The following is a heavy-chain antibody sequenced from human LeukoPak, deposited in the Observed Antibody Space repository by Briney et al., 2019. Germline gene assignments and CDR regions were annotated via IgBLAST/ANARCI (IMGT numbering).Heavy chain of an antibody. V-gene: IGHV3-23*01. J-gene: IGHJ4*02. D-gene: IGHD3-16*01. CDR3: AKDPPHVSWLFDY. CDR1: GFTFSSYA. Sequence: GGSLRVSCAASGFTFSSYAMSWVRQARGKGLEWVSAITNSGGTTYYADSVKGRFTISRDNSKNTLYLQMNSLRAEDTAVYYCAKDPPHVSWLFDYWGQGILVTVSS. CDR2: ITNSGGTT.